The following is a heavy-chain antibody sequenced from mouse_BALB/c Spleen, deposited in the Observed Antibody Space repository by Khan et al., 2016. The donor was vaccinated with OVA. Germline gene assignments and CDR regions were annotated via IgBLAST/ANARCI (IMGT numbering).Heavy chain of an antibody. V-gene: IGHV5-6*01. CDR2: VSTGGTYT. CDR1: GFTFSTYG. D-gene: IGHD1-1*01. Sequence: IQLVQSGGDLVKPGGSLKLSCAASGFTFSTYGMSWVRQTPDRRLEWVATVSTGGTYTYYLASVKGRFTISRDNAKNTLYLQMSSLKSEETAMFYCTRLAYYYDSEGFAYWGQGTLVTVSA. J-gene: IGHJ3*01. CDR3: TRLAYYYDSEGFAY.